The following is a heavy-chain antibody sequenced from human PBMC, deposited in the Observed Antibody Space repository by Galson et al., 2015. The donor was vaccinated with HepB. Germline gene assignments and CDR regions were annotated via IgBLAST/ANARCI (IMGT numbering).Heavy chain of an antibody. J-gene: IGHJ6*02. CDR2: IQADGTT. CDR1: GLSVGDNY. D-gene: IGHD3-22*01. Sequence: SLRLSCAASGLSVGDNYMSWVRQAPGKGLEWVSIIQADGTTHYGDSVRGRFTISRDNYRNTVSLQMNNLRAEDRGLYYCVRDRASFSCHSSGFCGYYGMDVWGQGTTVTVSS. V-gene: IGHV3-66*01. CDR3: VRDRASFSCHSSGFCGYYGMDV.